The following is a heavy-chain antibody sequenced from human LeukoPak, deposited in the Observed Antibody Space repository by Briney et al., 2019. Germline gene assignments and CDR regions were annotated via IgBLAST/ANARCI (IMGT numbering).Heavy chain of an antibody. CDR3: AKLDYYDTH. CDR2: ITGSSAST. J-gene: IGHJ4*02. CDR1: GFTFNSYG. V-gene: IGHV3-23*01. Sequence: PGGSLRLSCAAPGFTFNSYGMHWVRQAPGKGLEWVSSITGSSASTYYADSVKGRFTISRDNSKNTLYLQMNSLRAEDTAVYFCAKLDYYDTHWGQGTLVTVSS. D-gene: IGHD3-22*01.